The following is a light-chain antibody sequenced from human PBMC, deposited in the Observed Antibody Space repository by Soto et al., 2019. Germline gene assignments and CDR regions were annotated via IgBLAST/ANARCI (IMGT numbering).Light chain of an antibody. CDR2: GAS. Sequence: EIVMTQSPATLSVSPGERATLCCRASQSVSSNLAWYQQKPGQAPRLLIYGASTRATGIPARFSGSGSGTDFTLTISSLQSEDFAAYYCQQYNDWQYTFGQGTKLEI. V-gene: IGKV3-15*01. J-gene: IGKJ2*01. CDR3: QQYNDWQYT. CDR1: QSVSSN.